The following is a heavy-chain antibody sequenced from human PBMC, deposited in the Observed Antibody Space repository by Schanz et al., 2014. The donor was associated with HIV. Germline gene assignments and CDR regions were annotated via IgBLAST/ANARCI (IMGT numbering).Heavy chain of an antibody. J-gene: IGHJ6*02. V-gene: IGHV3-9*01. CDR3: AKDRGVVSGMVTNYYYGMDV. CDR2: ISWNSDSK. Sequence: EVQLVESGGGLVQPGRSLRLSCAASGFTFDDYAMHWVRQAPGKGLEWVSCISWNSDSKGYADSVKGRFTTSRDNAKNSLYLQMNSLRAEDTALYYCAKDRGVVSGMVTNYYYGMDVWGQGTTVTVSS. CDR1: GFTFDDYA. D-gene: IGHD5-18*01.